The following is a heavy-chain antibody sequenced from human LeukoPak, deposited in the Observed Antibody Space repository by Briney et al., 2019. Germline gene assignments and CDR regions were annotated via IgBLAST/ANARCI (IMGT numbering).Heavy chain of an antibody. Sequence: GGSLRLSCAASGFTFSSYAMSWVRRAPGKGLEWVSAISGSGGSTYYADSVKGRFTISRDNSKNTLYLQMNSLRAEDTAVYYCARLIRITIFGVVNLGDAFDIWGQGTMVTVSS. J-gene: IGHJ3*02. CDR1: GFTFSSYA. CDR3: ARLIRITIFGVVNLGDAFDI. D-gene: IGHD3-3*01. V-gene: IGHV3-23*01. CDR2: ISGSGGST.